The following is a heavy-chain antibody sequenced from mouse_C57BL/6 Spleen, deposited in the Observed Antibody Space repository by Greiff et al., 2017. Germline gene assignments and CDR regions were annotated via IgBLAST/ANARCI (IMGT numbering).Heavy chain of an antibody. V-gene: IGHV5-12*01. CDR1: GFTFSDYY. CDR3: ARQDYGSSYGGFAY. CDR2: ISNGGGST. Sequence: EVMLVESGGGLVQPGGSLKLSCAASGFTFSDYYMYWVRQTPEKRLEWVAYISNGGGSTYYPDTVKGRFTISRDNAKNTLYLQMSRLKSEDTAMYYCARQDYGSSYGGFAYWGQGTLVTVSA. D-gene: IGHD1-1*01. J-gene: IGHJ3*01.